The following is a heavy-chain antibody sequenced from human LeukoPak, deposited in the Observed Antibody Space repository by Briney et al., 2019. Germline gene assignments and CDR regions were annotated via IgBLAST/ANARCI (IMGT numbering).Heavy chain of an antibody. J-gene: IGHJ4*02. CDR3: ARDRSRVSDY. CDR2: ISSDSNYI. Sequence: GGSLRLSCAASGFTFSTYSMNWVRQAPGKGLEWVSAISSDSNYIYYADSMKGRFTISRDNAKNSLYLQMNSLRAEDTAVYFCARDRSRVSDYWGQGTLVTVSS. V-gene: IGHV3-21*01. CDR1: GFTFSTYS.